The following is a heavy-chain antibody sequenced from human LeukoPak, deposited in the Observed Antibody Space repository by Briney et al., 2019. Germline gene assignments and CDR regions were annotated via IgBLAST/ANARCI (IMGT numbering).Heavy chain of an antibody. CDR1: GFTFSSYA. V-gene: IGHV3-30*04. CDR2: ISYDGSNK. J-gene: IGHJ4*02. D-gene: IGHD6-19*01. Sequence: AGGSLRLSCTASGFTFSSYAMHWVRQAPGKGLEWVAVISYDGSNKYYADSVKGRFTISRDNSKNTLYLQMNSPRAEDTAVYYCARDRSSGWYGGFDYWGQGTLVTVSS. CDR3: ARDRSSGWYGGFDY.